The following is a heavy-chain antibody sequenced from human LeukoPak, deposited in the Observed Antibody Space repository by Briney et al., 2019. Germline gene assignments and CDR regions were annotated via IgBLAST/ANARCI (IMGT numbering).Heavy chain of an antibody. D-gene: IGHD5-18*01. CDR2: IYWSDDK. Sequence: SGPTLVNPTQTLTLTCTFSGFSLSTSGVGVGWIRQPPGKALEWLALIYWSDDKRYSPSLKSRLTITKDTSKNQVVLTMTNMDPVDTATYYCARTLYSYGPGNWFDPWGQGTLVTVSS. J-gene: IGHJ5*02. V-gene: IGHV2-5*01. CDR3: ARTLYSYGPGNWFDP. CDR1: GFSLSTSGVG.